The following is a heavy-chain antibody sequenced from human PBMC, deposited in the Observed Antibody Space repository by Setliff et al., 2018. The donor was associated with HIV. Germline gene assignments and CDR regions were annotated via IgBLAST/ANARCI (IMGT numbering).Heavy chain of an antibody. CDR1: GYTFTNYY. CDR2: VNCMNGDT. Sequence: ASVKVSCKTSGYTFTNYYVNWVRQAPGQGLEWIGIVNCMNGDTSYAQNLKSRVTVTRDTSTSTVYMELSSLRPEDTAVYYCARETQTNSGSYLAWGQGTLVTVSS. J-gene: IGHJ4*02. D-gene: IGHD3-10*01. V-gene: IGHV1-46*01. CDR3: ARETQTNSGSYLA.